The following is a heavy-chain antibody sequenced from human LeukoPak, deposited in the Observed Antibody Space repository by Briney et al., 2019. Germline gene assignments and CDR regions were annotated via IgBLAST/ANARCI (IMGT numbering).Heavy chain of an antibody. CDR2: ISGSGGST. CDR3: ANKRSDFWSLYGMDA. J-gene: IGHJ6*02. D-gene: IGHD3-3*01. V-gene: IGHV3-23*01. Sequence: GGSLRLSCAASGFTFSSYAMSWVRQAPGKGLEWVSAISGSGGSTYYADSVKGRFTISRDNSKNTLYLQMNSLRAEDTAVYYCANKRSDFWSLYGMDAWGQGTTVTVSS. CDR1: GFTFSSYA.